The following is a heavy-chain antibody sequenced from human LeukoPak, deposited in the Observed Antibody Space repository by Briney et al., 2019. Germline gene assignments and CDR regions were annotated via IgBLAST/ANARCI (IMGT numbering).Heavy chain of an antibody. CDR2: IYSGGST. CDR1: GFTVSSNY. D-gene: IGHD6-13*01. J-gene: IGHJ6*02. V-gene: IGHV3-66*01. Sequence: PGGSLRLSCAASGFTVSSNYMSWVRQAPGKGLEWVSVIYSGGSTYYADSVKGRFTVSRDNSKNTLYLQMNSLRAEDTAVYYCARDTGSSWYQSYYYGMGVWGQGTTVTVSS. CDR3: ARDTGSSWYQSYYYGMGV.